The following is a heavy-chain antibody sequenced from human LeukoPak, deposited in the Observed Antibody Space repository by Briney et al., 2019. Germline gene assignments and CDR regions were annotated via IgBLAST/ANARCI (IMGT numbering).Heavy chain of an antibody. V-gene: IGHV3-21*01. Sequence: PGGSLRLSCAASGFTFSSYSMNWVRQAPGKWLEWVSSISSSSSYIYYADSVKGRFTISRDNAKNSLYLQMNSLRAEDTAVYYCASELGTGRSYWGQGTLVTVSS. CDR2: ISSSSSYI. CDR1: GFTFSSYS. D-gene: IGHD3-10*01. CDR3: ASELGTGRSY. J-gene: IGHJ4*02.